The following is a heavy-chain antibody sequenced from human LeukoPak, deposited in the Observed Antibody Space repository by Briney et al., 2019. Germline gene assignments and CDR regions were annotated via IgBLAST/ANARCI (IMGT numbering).Heavy chain of an antibody. V-gene: IGHV1-18*01. CDR1: GYTFTSYG. CDR3: ARIHYCGSTSCYAELDY. Sequence: ASVKVSCKASGYTFTSYGISWVRQAPGQGLEWMGWISAYNGNTNYAQKLQGRVTMTTDTSTSTAYMELRSLRFDDTAVYYCARIHYCGSTSCYAELDYWGQGTLVTVSS. D-gene: IGHD2-2*01. J-gene: IGHJ4*02. CDR2: ISAYNGNT.